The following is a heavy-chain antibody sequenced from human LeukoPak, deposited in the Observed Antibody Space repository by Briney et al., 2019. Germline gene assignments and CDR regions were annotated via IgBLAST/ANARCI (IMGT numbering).Heavy chain of an antibody. Sequence: SETLSLTCTVSGGSISGSISSSTYYWSWIRQPPGKGLEWIGYIYYSGSTNYNPSLKSRVTISVDTSKNQFSLKLSSVTAADAAVYYCARGWHDSSGYHYSYFDYWGQGTLVTVSS. J-gene: IGHJ4*02. CDR2: IYYSGST. CDR1: GGSISGSISSSTYY. D-gene: IGHD3-22*01. V-gene: IGHV4-61*01. CDR3: ARGWHDSSGYHYSYFDY.